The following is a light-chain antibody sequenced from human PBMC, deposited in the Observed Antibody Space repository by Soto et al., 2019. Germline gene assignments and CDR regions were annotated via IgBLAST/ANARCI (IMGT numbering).Light chain of an antibody. CDR1: SSNIGAGYD. Sequence: QSVLTQPPSVSGAPGQSVTISCTGSSSNIGAGYDVHWYQQLPGTAPKLLISGNNNRPSGVPDRFSGSKSGTSASLAITGLQAEDEADYYCQSTDSRLSGVVFGGGTKLTVL. V-gene: IGLV1-40*01. CDR3: QSTDSRLSGVV. J-gene: IGLJ2*01. CDR2: GNN.